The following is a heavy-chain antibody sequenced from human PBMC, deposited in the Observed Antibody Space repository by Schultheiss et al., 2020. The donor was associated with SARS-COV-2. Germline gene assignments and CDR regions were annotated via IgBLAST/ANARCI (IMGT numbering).Heavy chain of an antibody. CDR2: ISWNSGSI. D-gene: IGHD3-22*01. Sequence: GGSLRLSCAASGFTFDDYAMHWVRQAPGKGLEWVSGISWNSGSIGYADSVKGRFTISRDNAKNSLYLQMNSLRAEDTALYYCARALDPLYYYDSSGYYQGCWFDPWGQGTLVTVSS. J-gene: IGHJ5*02. CDR3: ARALDPLYYYDSSGYYQGCWFDP. V-gene: IGHV3-9*01. CDR1: GFTFDDYA.